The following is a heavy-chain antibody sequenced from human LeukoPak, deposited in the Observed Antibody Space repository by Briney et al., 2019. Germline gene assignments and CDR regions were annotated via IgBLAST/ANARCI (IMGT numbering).Heavy chain of an antibody. Sequence: GGSLRLSCTASGFTVSSNYMSWVRQAPGKGLEWVSVLYSDGDTYSADTVKGRFTISIDNDKNKQYLPINSLSADDTDVYYCASRLGSSRGFDDWGKRTLVTVSS. D-gene: IGHD3-10*01. J-gene: IGHJ4*02. CDR1: GFTVSSNY. CDR3: ASRLGSSRGFDD. V-gene: IGHV3-53*01. CDR2: LYSDGDT.